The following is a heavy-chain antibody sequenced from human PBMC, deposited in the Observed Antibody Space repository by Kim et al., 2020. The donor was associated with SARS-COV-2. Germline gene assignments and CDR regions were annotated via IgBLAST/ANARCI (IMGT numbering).Heavy chain of an antibody. CDR1: GFTFSSYW. J-gene: IGHJ6*02. D-gene: IGHD3-22*01. V-gene: IGHV3-74*01. CDR3: ARRNEASSGYYYLLEYYYYYYGMDV. Sequence: GGSLRLSCAASGFTFSSYWMHWVRQAPGKGLVWVSRINSDGSSTSYADSVKGRFTISRDNAKNTLYLQMNSLRAEDTAVYYCARRNEASSGYYYLLEYYYYYYGMDVWGQGPTVTVPS. CDR2: INSDGSST.